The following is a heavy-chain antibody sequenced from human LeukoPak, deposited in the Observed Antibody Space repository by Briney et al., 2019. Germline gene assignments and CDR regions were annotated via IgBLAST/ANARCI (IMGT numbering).Heavy chain of an antibody. CDR3: ARVVPAAPLYYYYGMDV. CDR2: ISSSSSYI. J-gene: IGHJ6*02. Sequence: PGGSLRLSCAASGFTFSSYSMNWVRQAPGKGLEWVSSISSSSSYIYYADSVKGRFTISRDNAKNSLYLQMNSLRAEDTAVYYCARVVPAAPLYYYYGMDVWGQGTTVTVSS. V-gene: IGHV3-21*01. CDR1: GFTFSSYS. D-gene: IGHD2-2*01.